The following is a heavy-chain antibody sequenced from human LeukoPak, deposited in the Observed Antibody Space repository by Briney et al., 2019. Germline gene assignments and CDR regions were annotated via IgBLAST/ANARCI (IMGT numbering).Heavy chain of an antibody. CDR3: ARSFRIAVAGTMAY. CDR2: IIPIFGTA. CDR1: GGTFSSYA. V-gene: IGHV1-69*13. D-gene: IGHD6-19*01. J-gene: IGHJ4*02. Sequence: SVKASCKASGGTFSSYAISWVRQAPGQGLEWMGGIIPIFGTANYAQKFQGRVTITADESTSTAYMELSSLRSEDTAVYYCARSFRIAVAGTMAYWGQGTLVTVSS.